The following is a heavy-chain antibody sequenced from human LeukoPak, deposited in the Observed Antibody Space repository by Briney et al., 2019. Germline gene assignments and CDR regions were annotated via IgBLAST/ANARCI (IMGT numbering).Heavy chain of an antibody. D-gene: IGHD3-10*01. CDR2: INPNSGGT. J-gene: IGHJ4*02. Sequence: ASVKVSCKASGYTFTGYYMHWVRQAPGQGLEWMGGINPNSGGTNYAQKFQGRVTMTRDTSISTAYMELSRLRSDDMAVYYCARAGSGRRGFGVVDYWGQGTLVTVSS. V-gene: IGHV1-2*02. CDR1: GYTFTGYY. CDR3: ARAGSGRRGFGVVDY.